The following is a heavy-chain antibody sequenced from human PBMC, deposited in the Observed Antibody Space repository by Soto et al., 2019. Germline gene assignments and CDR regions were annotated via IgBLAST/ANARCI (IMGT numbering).Heavy chain of an antibody. J-gene: IGHJ4*02. V-gene: IGHV4-34*01. CDR3: ARGPPVDTAIVAVIFGLDY. D-gene: IGHD5-18*01. CDR2: INHSGST. CDR1: GGSFSGYY. Sequence: SETLSLTCAVYGGSFSGYYWSWIRQPPGKGLEWIGEINHSGSTNYNPSLKSRVTISVDTSKNQFSLKLSSVTAADTAVYYCARGPPVDTAIVAVIFGLDYWGQGTPVTVSS.